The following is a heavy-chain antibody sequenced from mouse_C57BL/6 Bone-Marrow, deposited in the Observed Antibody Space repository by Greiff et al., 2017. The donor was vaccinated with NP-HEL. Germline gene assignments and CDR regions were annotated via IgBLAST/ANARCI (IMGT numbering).Heavy chain of an antibody. J-gene: IGHJ4*01. CDR2: INSDGGST. Sequence: EVKVVESGGGLVQPGESLKLSCESNEYAFPSHDMSWVRKTPEQRLELVAAINSDGGSTYYPDTMERRFIISRDNTKKTLYLQMSSLRSEDTALYYCARQGNYYYAMDYWGQGTSVTVSS. CDR3: ARQGNYYYAMDY. CDR1: EYAFPSHD. V-gene: IGHV5-2*01.